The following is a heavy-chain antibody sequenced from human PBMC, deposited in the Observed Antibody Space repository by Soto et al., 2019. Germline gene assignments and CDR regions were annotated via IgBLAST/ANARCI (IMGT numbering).Heavy chain of an antibody. J-gene: IGHJ5*02. Sequence: SETLSLTCTVSGGSISSGDYYWSWIRQPPGKGLEWIGYIYYSGSTYYNPSLKSRVTISVDTSKNQFSLKLSSVTAIDTAVYYCARVLWFGENWFDPWGQGTLVTVSS. V-gene: IGHV4-30-4*01. CDR2: IYYSGST. CDR1: GGSISSGDYY. D-gene: IGHD3-10*01. CDR3: ARVLWFGENWFDP.